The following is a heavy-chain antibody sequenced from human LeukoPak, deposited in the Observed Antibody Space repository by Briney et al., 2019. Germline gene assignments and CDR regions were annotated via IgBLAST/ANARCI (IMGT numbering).Heavy chain of an antibody. CDR3: ARELRGDYYGMDV. J-gene: IGHJ6*02. V-gene: IGHV3-23*01. CDR2: ISGSGSST. D-gene: IGHD3-10*01. Sequence: ETLSLTCKVSGGSINNYYWSWVRQAPGKGLEWVSGISGSGSSTYYADSVKGRFTISRDNSKNTLYLQMNSLRAEDTAVYYCARELRGDYYGMDVWGQGTTVTVSS. CDR1: GGSINNYY.